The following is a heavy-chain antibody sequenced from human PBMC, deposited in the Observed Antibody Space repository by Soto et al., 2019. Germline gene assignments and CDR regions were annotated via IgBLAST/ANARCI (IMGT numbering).Heavy chain of an antibody. CDR1: GGSITGYY. Sequence: PSATLSLTSAVSGGSITGYYWSWIRQPPGKTLEWIGYIYDSGSTSYNPSLKSRVTISLDMSRNQVSLRLSSVTAADTAVYYCARVAVYNRYWHFDYWGQGTLVTVSS. D-gene: IGHD2-8*02. V-gene: IGHV4-59*01. CDR3: ARVAVYNRYWHFDY. CDR2: IYDSGST. J-gene: IGHJ4*02.